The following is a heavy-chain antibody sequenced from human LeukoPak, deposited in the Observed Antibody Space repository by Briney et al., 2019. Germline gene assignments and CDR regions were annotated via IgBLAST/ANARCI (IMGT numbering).Heavy chain of an antibody. V-gene: IGHV3-49*03. D-gene: IGHD2-21*02. CDR1: GFTFGDYA. CDR2: IRSKAYGGTT. J-gene: IGHJ4*02. CDR3: TRDIGWEGSYCGGDCYGELLKY. Sequence: SGGSLRLSCTASGFTFGDYAMSWFRQAPGKGLEWVGFIRSKAYGGTTEYAASVKGRFTISRDDSKSIAYLQMNSLKTEDTAVYYCTRDIGWEGSYCGGDCYGELLKYWGQGTLVTVSS.